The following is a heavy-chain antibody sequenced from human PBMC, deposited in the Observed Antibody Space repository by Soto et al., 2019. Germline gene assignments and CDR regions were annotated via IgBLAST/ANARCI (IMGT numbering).Heavy chain of an antibody. CDR1: GGTFSNYV. J-gene: IGHJ4*02. Sequence: EASVKVSCKASGGTFSNYVVNWVRQAPGQGLEWMGRIIPISGAANYAQKFRGRVTITADKSTSTSYMELSSLRSEDTAVYYCARDMTRTVVPYFDFWGQGTLVTVSS. V-gene: IGHV1-69*06. D-gene: IGHD1-7*01. CDR3: ARDMTRTVVPYFDF. CDR2: IIPISGAA.